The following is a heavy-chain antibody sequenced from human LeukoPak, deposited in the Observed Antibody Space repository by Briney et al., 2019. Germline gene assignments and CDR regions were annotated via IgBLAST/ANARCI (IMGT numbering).Heavy chain of an antibody. CDR3: ARDGPMTTFDY. J-gene: IGHJ4*02. V-gene: IGHV3-21*01. CDR2: ISSSSSYI. D-gene: IGHD4-4*01. Sequence: GGSLRLSCAAPGFTFSSYSMNWVRQAPGKGLEWVSSISSSSSYIYYADSVKGRFTISRDNAKNSLYLQMNSLRAEDTAVYYCARDGPMTTFDYWGQGTLVTVSS. CDR1: GFTFSSYS.